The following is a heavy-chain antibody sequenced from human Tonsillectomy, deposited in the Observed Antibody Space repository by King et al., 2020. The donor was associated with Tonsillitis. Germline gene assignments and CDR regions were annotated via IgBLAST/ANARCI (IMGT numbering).Heavy chain of an antibody. CDR1: GGSFSAYY. V-gene: IGHV4-34*01. Sequence: VQLQQWGAGLLKPSETLSLTCAVYGGSFSAYYWTWIRQPPGKGLYWIGEINHSGSTNYNPSLKSRVTISVNTSKNQFSLKLSSVTAADTAVYYCARVESGGIDYWGQGNLVIVSS. CDR2: INHSGST. J-gene: IGHJ4*02. D-gene: IGHD2-15*01. CDR3: ARVESGGIDY.